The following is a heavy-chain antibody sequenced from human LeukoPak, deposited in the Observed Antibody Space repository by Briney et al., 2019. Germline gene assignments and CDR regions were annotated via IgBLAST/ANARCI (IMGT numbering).Heavy chain of an antibody. D-gene: IGHD1-7*01. J-gene: IGHJ4*02. CDR3: ARGGTGTMFD. CDR1: GFTVSSNY. CDR2: ISSTSSTI. V-gene: IGHV3-48*01. Sequence: GGSLRLSCAASGFTVSSNYMSWVRQAPGKGLEWVSYISSTSSTIYYADSVKGRFTISRDNAKNSLYLQMNSLRAEDTAVYYCARGGTGTMFDWGQGTLVTVSS.